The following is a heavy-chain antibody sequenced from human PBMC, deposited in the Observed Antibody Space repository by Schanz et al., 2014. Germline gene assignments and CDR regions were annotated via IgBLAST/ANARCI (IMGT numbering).Heavy chain of an antibody. D-gene: IGHD5-18*01. V-gene: IGHV3-21*01. CDR2: ISTSGTYM. CDR3: VRVSFADPRLYRGMDRDIDY. J-gene: IGHJ4*02. Sequence: EVQLVESGGGLVQPGGSLRLSCAASGFTFSTSTMHWVRQAPGKGLEWVSSISTSGTYMYIVDSLKGRLTISRDDAKKSMYLQMNNLRAEDTAVYYCVRVSFADPRLYRGMDRDIDYWGQGTLVTVSS. CDR1: GFTFSTST.